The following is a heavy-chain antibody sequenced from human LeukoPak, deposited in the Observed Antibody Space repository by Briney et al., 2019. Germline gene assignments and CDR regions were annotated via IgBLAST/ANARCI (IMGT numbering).Heavy chain of an antibody. CDR1: GRSISSSSYY. J-gene: IGHJ4*02. V-gene: IGHV4-39*07. CDR2: IYYCGNT. D-gene: IGHD2-2*01. Sequence: PSETLSLTCTVSGRSISSSSYYWGWIRQPPGKGLESIGKIYYCGNTYYIPSLKSRVTISVDTSKNQFSLKLSSVTAADTAVYYCASGLPYCSSTSCSPPDYWGQGTLVTVSS. CDR3: ASGLPYCSSTSCSPPDY.